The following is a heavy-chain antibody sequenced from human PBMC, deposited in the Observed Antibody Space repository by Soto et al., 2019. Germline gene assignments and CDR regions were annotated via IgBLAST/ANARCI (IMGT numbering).Heavy chain of an antibody. D-gene: IGHD3-3*01. Sequence: GGSLRLSCAASGFTFSSYSMNWVRQAPGKGLEWVSSISSSSSYIYYADSVKGRFTISRDNAKNSLYLQMNSLRAEDTAVYYCARVSEPYYSIFGVVIHGLENYYYMDVWGKGTTVTVSS. CDR3: ARVSEPYYSIFGVVIHGLENYYYMDV. J-gene: IGHJ6*03. V-gene: IGHV3-21*01. CDR1: GFTFSSYS. CDR2: ISSSSSYI.